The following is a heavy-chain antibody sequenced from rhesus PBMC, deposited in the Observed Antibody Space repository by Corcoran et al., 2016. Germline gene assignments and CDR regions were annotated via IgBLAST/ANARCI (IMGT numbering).Heavy chain of an antibody. CDR3: ARTSGRCPDY. J-gene: IGHJ4*01. CDR2: IDNGGGST. Sequence: EVQLVESGGDLAKPGGSLRLYCAASGVTLSNYWMHWVRQAPGKGRKSISVIDNGGGSTYYPDAMKCRFTISRDNAKNTLYLQMNSLRAEDTTVYYWARTSGRCPDYLGQGVLVTVSS. V-gene: IGHV3-28*02. D-gene: IGHD1-44*02. CDR1: GVTLSNYW.